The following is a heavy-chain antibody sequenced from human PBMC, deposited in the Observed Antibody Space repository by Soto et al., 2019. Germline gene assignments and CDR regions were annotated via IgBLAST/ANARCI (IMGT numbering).Heavy chain of an antibody. D-gene: IGHD5-12*01. J-gene: IGHJ3*02. CDR3: ARIVATKDDAFDI. CDR2: ISAYNGNT. Sequence: ASVKVSCKASGYTFTIYGISCVLLAPGQGLEWMGWISAYNGNTNYAQKLQGRVTMTTDTSTSTAYMELRSLRSDDTAVYYCARIVATKDDAFDIWGQGTMVTVSS. CDR1: GYTFTIYG. V-gene: IGHV1-18*01.